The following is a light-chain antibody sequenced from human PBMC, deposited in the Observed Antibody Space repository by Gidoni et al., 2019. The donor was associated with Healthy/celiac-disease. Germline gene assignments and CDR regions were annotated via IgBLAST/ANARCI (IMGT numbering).Light chain of an antibody. CDR2: GAS. CDR1: QSVSSN. V-gene: IGKV3-15*01. J-gene: IGKJ4*01. CDR3: QQYNNWPPGLT. Sequence: SRASQSVSSNLAWYQQKPGQAPRLLIYGASTRATGIPARFSGSGSGTEFTLTISSLQSEDFAVYYCQQYNNWPPGLTFGGGTKVEIK.